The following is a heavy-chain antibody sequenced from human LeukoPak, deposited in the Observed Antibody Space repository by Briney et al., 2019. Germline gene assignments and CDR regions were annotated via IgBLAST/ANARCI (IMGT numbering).Heavy chain of an antibody. CDR3: AKATLRRGMNWFDP. J-gene: IGHJ5*02. D-gene: IGHD4-17*01. Sequence: QSGGSLRLSCAASGFTFSSYTMGWVRLAPGKGLEWVSAISGSGGSTYYADSVKGRFTTSRDNSKNTLYLQMNSLRAEDTAVYYCAKATLRRGMNWFDPWGQGTLVTVSS. V-gene: IGHV3-23*01. CDR2: ISGSGGST. CDR1: GFTFSSYT.